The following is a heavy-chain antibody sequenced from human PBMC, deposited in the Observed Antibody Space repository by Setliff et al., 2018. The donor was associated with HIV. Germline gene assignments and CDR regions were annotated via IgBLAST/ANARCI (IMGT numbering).Heavy chain of an antibody. CDR1: GYTFTDYY. V-gene: IGHV1-69-2*01. Sequence: ASVKVSCKASGYTFTDYYIHWVQQAPGKGLEWMGRVDPEDGETTYAEKFQGRITITADTSTDTAYLELSSLRSEDSAFYYCTTPLDSSGYFGSDYFDCWGQGALVTVSS. D-gene: IGHD3-22*01. CDR2: VDPEDGET. J-gene: IGHJ4*02. CDR3: TTPLDSSGYFGSDYFDC.